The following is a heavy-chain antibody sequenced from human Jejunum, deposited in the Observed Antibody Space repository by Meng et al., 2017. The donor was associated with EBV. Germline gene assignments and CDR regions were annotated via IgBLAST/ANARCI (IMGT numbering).Heavy chain of an antibody. CDR2: INPNSGGT. CDR3: ARDYSDSSRQGY. D-gene: IGHD3-22*01. CDR1: GYTFTGYF. Sequence: QVQLVQSGAGGKQPGATVMVSCKASGYTFTGYFIHWVRQAPGQGLEWMGRINPNSGGTSYTQKFQGRVTMTRDTSITTAYMELSRLGSDDTAVYYCARDYSDSSRQGYWGQGTLVTVSS. J-gene: IGHJ4*02. V-gene: IGHV1-2*06.